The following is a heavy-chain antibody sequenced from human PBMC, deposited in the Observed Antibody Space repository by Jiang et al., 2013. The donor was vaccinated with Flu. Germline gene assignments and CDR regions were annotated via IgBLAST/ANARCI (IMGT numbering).Heavy chain of an antibody. CDR3: AREVRYDFWSGPIWGYNWFDP. V-gene: IGHV7-4-1*01. Sequence: LKKPGASVKVSCKASGYTFTSYAMNWVRQAPGQGLEWMGWINTNTGNPTYAQGFTGRFVFSLDTSVSTAYLQICSLKAEDTAVYYCAREVRYDFWSGPIWGYNWFDPWGQGTLVTVSS. CDR1: GYTFTSYA. CDR2: INTNTGNP. D-gene: IGHD3-3*01. J-gene: IGHJ5*02.